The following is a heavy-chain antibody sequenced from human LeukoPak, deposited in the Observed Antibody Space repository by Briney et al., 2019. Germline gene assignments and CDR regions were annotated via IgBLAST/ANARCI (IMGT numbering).Heavy chain of an antibody. CDR1: GFTFSSYA. Sequence: GGSLRLSCAASGFTFSSYAMHWVRQAPGKGLEWVAVISYDGSNKYYADSVKGRFTISRDNSKNTLYLQMNSRRAEDTAVYYCARNSSPIYDYRNYGPLWAGGHYFFHRMDGWGQGT. V-gene: IGHV3-30-3*01. J-gene: IGHJ6*02. D-gene: IGHD4-11*01. CDR2: ISYDGSNK. CDR3: ARNSSPIYDYRNYGPLWAGGHYFFHRMDG.